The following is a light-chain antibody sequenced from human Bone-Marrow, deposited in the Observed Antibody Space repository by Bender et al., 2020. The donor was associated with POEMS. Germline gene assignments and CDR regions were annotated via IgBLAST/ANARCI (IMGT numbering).Light chain of an antibody. CDR3: QAWDGPSDQVI. CDR1: SGHSRAA. V-gene: IGLV4-69*02. J-gene: IGLJ2*01. CDR2: VNNDGSH. Sequence: QPVVTQSPSASASLGASVRLTCTLSSGHSRAAIAWHQQQPERGPRFLMKVNNDGSHVKGDGISDRFSGSSSGNERHLTISGLQSDDEADYYCQAWDGPSDQVIFGGGTKLTAL.